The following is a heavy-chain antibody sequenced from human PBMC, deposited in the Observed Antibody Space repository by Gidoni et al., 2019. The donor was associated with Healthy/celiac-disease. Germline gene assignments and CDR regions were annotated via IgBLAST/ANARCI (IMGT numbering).Heavy chain of an antibody. CDR1: GFTFSSYA. D-gene: IGHD3-10*01. J-gene: IGHJ2*01. CDR2: ISSNGGST. CDR3: ASSAWYGDWYFDL. Sequence: EVQLVESGGGLVQPGGSLRLSCAASGFTFSSYAMHWVRQAPGKGLEYVSAISSNGGSTYYANSVKGRFTISRDNSKNTLYLQMGSLRAEDMAVYYCASSAWYGDWYFDLWGRGTLVTVSS. V-gene: IGHV3-64*01.